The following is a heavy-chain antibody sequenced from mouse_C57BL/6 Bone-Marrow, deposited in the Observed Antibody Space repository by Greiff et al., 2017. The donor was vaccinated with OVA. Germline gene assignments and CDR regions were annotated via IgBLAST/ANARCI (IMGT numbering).Heavy chain of an antibody. J-gene: IGHJ3*01. CDR2: IHPNSGST. CDR1: GYTFTSYW. V-gene: IGHV1-64*01. D-gene: IGHD2-1*01. CDR3: ARSDYYGNYNGLAY. Sequence: QVQLQQPGAELVKPGASVKLSCKASGYTFTSYWMHWVKQRPGQGLEWMGMIHPNSGSTNYKEKFKSKITLTVDKSSSTAYKQLSSLTSEDSAVYYCARSDYYGNYNGLAYWGQGTLVTVSA.